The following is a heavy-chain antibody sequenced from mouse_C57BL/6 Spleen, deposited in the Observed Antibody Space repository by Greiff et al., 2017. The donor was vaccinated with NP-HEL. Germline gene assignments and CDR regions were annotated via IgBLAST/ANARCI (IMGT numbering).Heavy chain of an antibody. V-gene: IGHV1-19*01. CDR2: INPYNGGT. D-gene: IGHD2-4*01. CDR3: ARRGIYYDYDGYAMDY. CDR1: GYTFTDYY. Sequence: EVQLQQSGPVLVKPGASVKMSCKASGYTFTDYYMNWVTQSHGKSLEWIGVINPYNGGTSYNQKFKGKATLTVDKSSSTAYMELNSLTSEDSAVYYCARRGIYYDYDGYAMDYWGQGTSVTVSS. J-gene: IGHJ4*01.